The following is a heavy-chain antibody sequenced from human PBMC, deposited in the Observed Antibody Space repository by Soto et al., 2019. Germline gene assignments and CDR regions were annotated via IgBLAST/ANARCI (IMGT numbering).Heavy chain of an antibody. CDR1: GYSFTDYH. D-gene: IGHD2-8*01. CDR3: ARGHSTDCSNGVCSFFYNHEMDV. CDR2: INPKRGGT. Sequence: QVQLVQSGAEVKKPGASVRVSCKASGYSFTDYHIHWVRQAPGQGLEWLGRINPKRGGTSTAKKFKGWVTMTTDRSISTVYMELTRLRSDDTAVYFCARGHSTDCSNGVCSFFYNHEMDVWGQGTTVTVSS. J-gene: IGHJ6*02. V-gene: IGHV1-2*04.